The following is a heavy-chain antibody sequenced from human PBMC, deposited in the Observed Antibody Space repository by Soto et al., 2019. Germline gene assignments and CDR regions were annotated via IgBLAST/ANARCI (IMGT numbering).Heavy chain of an antibody. Sequence: GGSLRLSCAASGFTVSSNYMSWVRQAPGKGLEWVSVIYGGGSTYYADSVKGRFTISRDNSKNTLYLQMNSLRAEDTAVYYCARRKWDGYNFLISDYWGQGTLVTVSS. CDR3: ARRKWDGYNFLISDY. V-gene: IGHV3-53*01. CDR2: IYGGGST. J-gene: IGHJ4*02. D-gene: IGHD5-12*01. CDR1: GFTVSSNY.